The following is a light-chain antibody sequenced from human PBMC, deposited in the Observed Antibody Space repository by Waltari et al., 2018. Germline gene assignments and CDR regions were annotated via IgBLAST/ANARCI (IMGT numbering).Light chain of an antibody. V-gene: IGLV1-47*01. CDR2: RNT. CDR3: ATWDDTVGGPV. CDR1: RANIGGRY. Sequence: QSVLTQPPSESGTPGQRVIISCSGSRANIGGRYVYWYQHLPGAAPKLLINRNTRRPSGVPDRFSGSKSGTSASLAISVLRSEDEGDYFCATWDDTVGGPVFGGGTKLTVL. J-gene: IGLJ2*01.